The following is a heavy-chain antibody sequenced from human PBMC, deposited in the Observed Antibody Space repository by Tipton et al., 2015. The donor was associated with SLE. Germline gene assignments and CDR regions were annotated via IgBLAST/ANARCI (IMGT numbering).Heavy chain of an antibody. CDR3: ARHLSIIQFLDVNWFGP. Sequence: TLSLTCTVSGGSMINYYWSWIRQPPGKGLDWIGYIYSSGSTSYNPSLKSRVTISVDTSKNQFSLKLSSVTAADTAVYYCARHLSIIQFLDVNWFGPWGQGTLVTVSS. CDR1: GGSMINYY. J-gene: IGHJ5*02. D-gene: IGHD3-3*01. V-gene: IGHV4-59*08. CDR2: IYSSGST.